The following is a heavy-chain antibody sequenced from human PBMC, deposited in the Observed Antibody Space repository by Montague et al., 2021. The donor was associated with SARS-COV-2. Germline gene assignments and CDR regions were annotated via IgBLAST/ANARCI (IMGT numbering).Heavy chain of an antibody. V-gene: IGHV4-34*01. CDR3: ARLPVYYYYYMDV. J-gene: IGHJ6*03. CDR2: INPSGST. CDR1: GGSFSGYY. Sequence: SETLSLTCAVYGGSFSGYYWSWIRQPPGKGLEWIGEINPSGSTNYNPSLKSRVTISVDTSKNQFSLKLSSVTAADTAVYYCARLPVYYYYYMDVWGKGTTVTVSS.